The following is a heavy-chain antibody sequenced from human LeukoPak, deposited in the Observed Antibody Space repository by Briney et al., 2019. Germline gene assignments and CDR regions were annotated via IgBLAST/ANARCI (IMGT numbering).Heavy chain of an antibody. D-gene: IGHD6-19*01. CDR2: IYYSGST. CDR3: ARRLAVAGTIYFDY. Sequence: SETLSLTCTVSGGSISSYYWSWIRQPPGKGLEWIGYIYYSGSTNYNPSLKSRVTISVDTSKNQFSLKLSSVTAADTAVYYCARRLAVAGTIYFDYWGQGTLVTVSS. J-gene: IGHJ4*02. CDR1: GGSISSYY. V-gene: IGHV4-59*08.